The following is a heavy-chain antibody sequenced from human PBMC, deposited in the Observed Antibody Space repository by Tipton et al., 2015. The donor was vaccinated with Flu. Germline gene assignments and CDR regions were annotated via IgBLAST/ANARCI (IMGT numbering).Heavy chain of an antibody. D-gene: IGHD5-24*01. V-gene: IGHV3-21*04. J-gene: IGHJ3*02. CDR2: ISSSRCYI. CDR1: GFTCSNAW. Sequence: VQLVQSGGGLVKPGGSLRLSCAASGFTCSNAWMSWVRQAPGKGLEWGSSISSSRCYIYYAASVRGRFTISRDNSKNTLYLQMNSLRAEDTAVYYCARGSHGVATMFGAFDIWGQGTMVTVSS. CDR3: ARGSHGVATMFGAFDI.